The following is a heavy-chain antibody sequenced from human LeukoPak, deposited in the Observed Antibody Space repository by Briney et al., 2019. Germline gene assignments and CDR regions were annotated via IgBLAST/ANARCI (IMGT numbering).Heavy chain of an antibody. Sequence: GESLKISCQASGYSFTSYWIGWVRQMPGKGLEWMGIIYPGDSATSYSPPFQGQVTISADKSISTAYLQWSSLKASDTAMYYCARQVLGEIGYSYGSVDYWGQGTLVTVSS. D-gene: IGHD5-18*01. CDR1: GYSFTSYW. V-gene: IGHV5-51*01. CDR2: IYPGDSAT. J-gene: IGHJ4*02. CDR3: ARQVLGEIGYSYGSVDY.